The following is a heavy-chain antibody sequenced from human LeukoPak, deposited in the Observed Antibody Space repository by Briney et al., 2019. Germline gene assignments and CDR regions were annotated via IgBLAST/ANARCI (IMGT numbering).Heavy chain of an antibody. CDR2: IKQDGSEK. V-gene: IGHV3-7*01. CDR3: AKDLESYGPFYYYYGMDV. CDR1: GFTFSSYW. Sequence: GGTLRLSCAASGFTFSSYWMSWVRQAPGKGLEWVANIKQDGSEKYYVDSVKGRFTISRDNSKNTLYLQMNSLRAEDTAVYYCAKDLESYGPFYYYYGMDVWGQGTTVTVSS. D-gene: IGHD5-18*01. J-gene: IGHJ6*02.